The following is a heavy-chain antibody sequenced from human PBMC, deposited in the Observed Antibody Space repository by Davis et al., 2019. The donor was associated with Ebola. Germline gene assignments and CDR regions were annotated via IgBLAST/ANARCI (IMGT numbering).Heavy chain of an antibody. CDR1: GFTFSGSA. J-gene: IGHJ6*02. CDR2: IRSKANSYAT. Sequence: GESLKISCAASGFTFSGSAMHWVRQASGKGLEWVGRIRSKANSYATAYAASVKGRFTISRDDSKNTAYLQMNSLKTEDTAVYYCARDGVVPAANYGMDVWGQGTTVTVSS. D-gene: IGHD2-2*01. V-gene: IGHV3-73*01. CDR3: ARDGVVPAANYGMDV.